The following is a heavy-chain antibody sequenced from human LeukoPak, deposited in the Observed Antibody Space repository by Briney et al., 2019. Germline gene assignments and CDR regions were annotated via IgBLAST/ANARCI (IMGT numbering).Heavy chain of an antibody. J-gene: IGHJ4*02. CDR1: GFTFSDYY. CDR2: ISGSGYST. Sequence: PGGSLRLSCAASGFTFSDYYMSWIRQAPGKGLEWVSGISGSGYSTNYADSVKGRFTISRDNSKNTLYLQMNSLRAEDTAVYYCAKVRKEYIVVVPAAIRDYWGQGTLVTVSS. CDR3: AKVRKEYIVVVPAAIRDY. V-gene: IGHV3-23*01. D-gene: IGHD2-2*01.